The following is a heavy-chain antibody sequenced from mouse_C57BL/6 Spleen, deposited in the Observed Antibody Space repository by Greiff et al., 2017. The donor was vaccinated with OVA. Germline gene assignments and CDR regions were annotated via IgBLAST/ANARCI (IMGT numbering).Heavy chain of an antibody. V-gene: IGHV5-17*01. Sequence: EVKLMESGGGLVKPGGSLKLSCAASGFTFSDYGMHWVRQAPEKGLEWVAYISSGSSTIYYADTVKGRFTISRDNAKNTLFLQMTSLRSEDTAMYYCARMIRDYFGYWGQGTTLTVSS. J-gene: IGHJ2*01. CDR3: ARMIRDYFGY. CDR2: ISSGSSTI. D-gene: IGHD2-4*01. CDR1: GFTFSDYG.